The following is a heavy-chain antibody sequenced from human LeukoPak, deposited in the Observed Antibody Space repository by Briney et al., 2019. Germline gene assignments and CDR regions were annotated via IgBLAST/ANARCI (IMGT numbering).Heavy chain of an antibody. V-gene: IGHV3-23*01. D-gene: IGHD3-16*01. CDR1: GFIFSSYA. J-gene: IGHJ4*02. CDR3: AKDLSGSIGGH. CDR2: ISGSGGST. Sequence: GGSLRLSCAASGFIFSSYAMSWVRQAPGKGLEWVSAISGSGGSTYYADSVRGRFTISRDNSKNTLYLQMNSLRAEDTAVYYCAKDLSGSIGGHWGQGTLVTVSS.